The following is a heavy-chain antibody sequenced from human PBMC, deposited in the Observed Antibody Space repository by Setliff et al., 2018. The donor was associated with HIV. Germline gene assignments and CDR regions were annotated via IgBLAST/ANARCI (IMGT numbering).Heavy chain of an antibody. CDR3: ARGYPGIAVAGLSYYYYYYMDV. V-gene: IGHV4-59*01. CDR1: GGSISSYY. Sequence: PSETLSLTCTVSGGSISSYYWSWIRQPPGKGLEWIGYIYYSGSSNYNPSLKSRVTISVDTSKNQFSLKLSSVTAADTAVYYCARGYPGIAVAGLSYYYYYYMDVWGKGT. D-gene: IGHD6-19*01. CDR2: IYYSGSS. J-gene: IGHJ6*03.